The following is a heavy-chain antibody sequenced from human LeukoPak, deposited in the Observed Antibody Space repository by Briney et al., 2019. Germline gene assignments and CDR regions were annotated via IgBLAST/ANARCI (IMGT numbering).Heavy chain of an antibody. V-gene: IGHV3-7*01. CDR2: IKQDGSEK. D-gene: IGHD3-10*01. Sequence: GGSLRLSCAASGFTFSDYYMSWVRQAPGKGLEWVANIKQDGSEKRYVDSVKGRFTISRDNTKTSFYLQMNSLRAEDTAVYYCTRYSYNSGPNDYWGQGLLVTVSS. J-gene: IGHJ4*02. CDR3: TRYSYNSGPNDY. CDR1: GFTFSDYY.